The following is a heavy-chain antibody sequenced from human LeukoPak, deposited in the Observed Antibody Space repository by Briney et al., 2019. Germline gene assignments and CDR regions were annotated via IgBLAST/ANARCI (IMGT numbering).Heavy chain of an antibody. CDR3: ARARGYDAFHI. V-gene: IGHV4-39*07. Sequence: PSETLSLTCTVSGGSISSSSYYWGWIRQPPGKGLEWIGSIYYSGSTYYNPSLKSRVTISVDTSKNQFSLKLSSVTAADTAVYYCARARGYDAFHIWGQGTMVTVSS. CDR1: GGSISSSSYY. CDR2: IYYSGST. D-gene: IGHD3-22*01. J-gene: IGHJ3*02.